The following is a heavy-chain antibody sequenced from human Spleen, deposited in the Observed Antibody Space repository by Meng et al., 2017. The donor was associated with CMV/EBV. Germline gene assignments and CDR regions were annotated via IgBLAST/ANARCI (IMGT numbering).Heavy chain of an antibody. D-gene: IGHD6-6*01. Sequence: GESLKISCAASGFIFTNAWMSWVRQAPGKGLEWVGRIKSKGDGKTIDYAAPVKDIFTISRDDSKTTLYLQMNSLKTEDTAVYYCTTLEGSSSSSPIDYWGQGTLVTVSS. CDR3: TTLEGSSSSSPIDY. V-gene: IGHV3-15*01. J-gene: IGHJ4*02. CDR1: GFIFTNAW. CDR2: IKSKGDGKTI.